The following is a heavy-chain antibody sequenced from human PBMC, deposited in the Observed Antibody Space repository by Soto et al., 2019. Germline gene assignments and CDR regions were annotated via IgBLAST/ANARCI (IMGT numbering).Heavy chain of an antibody. Sequence: SETLSLTCTVSGASISSHYWSWVRQPPGKGLEWIGDIHYSGGTRYDPSLTSRVDISLDPSKEHFSLSLRSVTAADTATYYCVSSYSSGWYNWFPPSGPGTQVIVSS. J-gene: IGHJ5*02. CDR2: IHYSGGT. CDR3: VSSYSSGWYNWFPP. V-gene: IGHV4-59*11. CDR1: GASISSHY. D-gene: IGHD6-19*01.